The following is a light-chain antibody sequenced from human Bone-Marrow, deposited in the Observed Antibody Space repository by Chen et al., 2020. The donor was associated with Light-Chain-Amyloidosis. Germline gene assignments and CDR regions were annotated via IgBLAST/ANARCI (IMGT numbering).Light chain of an antibody. J-gene: IGLJ3*02. CDR2: DDS. CDR3: QVWDRSRDRPV. Sequence: SYVLTQPSSVSVAPGQTATIACGGNNIGSTSVHWYQQTPGQAPLLVVYDDSDRPSGIPERSSGSNSGNAATLTISRGEAGDEADYYCQVWDRSRDRPVFGGGTKLTVL. V-gene: IGLV3-21*02. CDR1: NIGSTS.